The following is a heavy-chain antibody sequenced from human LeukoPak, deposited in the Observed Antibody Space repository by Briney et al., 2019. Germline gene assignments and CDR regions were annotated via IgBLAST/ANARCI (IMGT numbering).Heavy chain of an antibody. CDR2: ISSSSSYT. D-gene: IGHD6-19*01. V-gene: IGHV3-11*05. J-gene: IGHJ4*02. CDR3: ARDLSRGKSGWYDY. Sequence: GGSLRLSCAASGFTFSDYYMSWIRQAPGKGLEWPSYISSSSSYTNSADSVKGRFTISRDNAKNSLYLQMNSLRAEDTAMYYCARDLSRGKSGWYDYWGRGTLVTVSS. CDR1: GFTFSDYY.